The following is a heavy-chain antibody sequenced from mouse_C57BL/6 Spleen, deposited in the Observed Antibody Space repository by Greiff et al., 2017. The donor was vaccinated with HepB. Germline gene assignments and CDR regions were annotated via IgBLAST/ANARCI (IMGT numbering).Heavy chain of an antibody. CDR2: INPGSGGT. CDR1: GYAFTNYL. V-gene: IGHV1-54*01. Sequence: QVQLQQSGAELVRPGTSVKVSCKASGYAFTNYLIEWVKQRPGQGLEWIGVINPGSGGTNYNEKFKGKATLTADKSSSTAYMQLSSLTSEDSAVYFCAREGSYSWCAYWGEGTLVTVSA. D-gene: IGHD2-12*01. J-gene: IGHJ3*01. CDR3: AREGSYSWCAY.